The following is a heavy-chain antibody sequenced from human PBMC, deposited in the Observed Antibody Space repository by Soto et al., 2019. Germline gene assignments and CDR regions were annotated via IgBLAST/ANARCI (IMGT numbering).Heavy chain of an antibody. D-gene: IGHD5-12*01. Sequence: EVQLVESGGGLVQPGRSLRLSCAASGFTFDDYAMHWVRQAPGKGLEWVSGISWHGGSIGYADSVRGRFTISRDNAKNSLYLQMNSLRVADTASYYCANEIGPSGFDSASDVWGQGTMVPVSP. V-gene: IGHV3-9*01. CDR1: GFTFDDYA. J-gene: IGHJ3*01. CDR2: ISWHGGSI. CDR3: ANEIGPSGFDSASDV.